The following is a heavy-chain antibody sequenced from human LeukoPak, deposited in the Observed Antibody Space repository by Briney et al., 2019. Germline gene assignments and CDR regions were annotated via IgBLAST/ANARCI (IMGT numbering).Heavy chain of an antibody. Sequence: ASVKVSCKASGGTFSSYAISWVRQAPGQGLEWMGGIIPILGTTNYAQKFQGRVTITADESTSTGYMELRNLRSEDTAVYYCARPELAGGDYGLDYWGQGTLVTVSS. V-gene: IGHV1-69*13. J-gene: IGHJ4*02. D-gene: IGHD4-17*01. CDR2: IIPILGTT. CDR3: ARPELAGGDYGLDY. CDR1: GGTFSSYA.